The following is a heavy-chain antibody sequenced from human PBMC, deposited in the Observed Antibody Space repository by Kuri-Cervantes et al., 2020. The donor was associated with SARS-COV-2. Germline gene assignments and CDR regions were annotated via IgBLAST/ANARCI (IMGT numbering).Heavy chain of an antibody. J-gene: IGHJ6*03. CDR2: IYHSGST. CDR3: ARQVLLWFGELNYMDV. D-gene: IGHD3-10*01. CDR1: GGSISSSSYY. V-gene: IGHV4-39*07. Sequence: GSLRLSCTVSGGSISSSSYYWGWIRQPPGKGLEWIGSIYHSGSTYYNPSLKSRVTISVDTSKNQFSLKLSSVTAADTAVYYCARQVLLWFGELNYMDVWGKGTTVTVSS.